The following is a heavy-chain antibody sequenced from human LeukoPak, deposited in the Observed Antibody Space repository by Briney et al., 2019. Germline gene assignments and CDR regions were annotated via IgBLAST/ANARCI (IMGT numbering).Heavy chain of an antibody. CDR1: GGSISSYY. CDR3: ARGLGYSYESNWFDP. Sequence: SETLSLTCTVSGGSISSYYWSWIRQPAGKGLEWIGRIYTSGSTNYNPSLKSRVTMSVDTSENQFSLKLSSVTAADTAVYYCARGLGYSYESNWFDPWGQGTLVTVSS. J-gene: IGHJ5*02. D-gene: IGHD5-18*01. CDR2: IYTSGST. V-gene: IGHV4-4*07.